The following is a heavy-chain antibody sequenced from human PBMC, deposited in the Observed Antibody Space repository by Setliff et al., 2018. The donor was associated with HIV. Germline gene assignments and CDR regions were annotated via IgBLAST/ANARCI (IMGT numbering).Heavy chain of an antibody. CDR3: ARVGRLHYLTPFYYYGMDA. J-gene: IGHJ6*02. CDR2: INPHSGVT. CDR1: GYSFTGYW. V-gene: IGHV1-2*06. D-gene: IGHD4-4*01. Sequence: ASVKVSCKASGYSFTGYWMHWVRQAPGQGLEWMGRINPHSGVTNYAQKFQGRVTMTRDTSINAAYMELRSLRSDDTAVYYCARVGRLHYLTPFYYYGMDAWGQGTTVTVSS.